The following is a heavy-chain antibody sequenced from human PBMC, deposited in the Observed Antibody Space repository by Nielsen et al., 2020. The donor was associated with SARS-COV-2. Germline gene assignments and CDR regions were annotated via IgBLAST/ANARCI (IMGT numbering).Heavy chain of an antibody. CDR2: ITPIFGTT. CDR1: GGTFSSYT. CDR3: ARGHGVVVTDISVWFFDL. D-gene: IGHD2-21*02. Sequence: KVSCKTSGGTFSSYTFNWVRQAPGQGLEWMGGITPIFGTTNYAQRFQGRVTLTADESTNTAYMDLSSLTSEDTAVYYCARGHGVVVTDISVWFFDLWGRGTLVTVSS. J-gene: IGHJ2*01. V-gene: IGHV1-69*01.